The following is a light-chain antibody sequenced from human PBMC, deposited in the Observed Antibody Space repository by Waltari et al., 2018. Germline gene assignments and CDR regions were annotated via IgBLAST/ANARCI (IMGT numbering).Light chain of an antibody. J-gene: IGLJ2*01. V-gene: IGLV2-14*01. CDR3: SSYTSTSTLDV. Sequence: QSALTQPASVSGSPGQSITIPCNGTSSDIGGYTYVSWYQHHPGKAPQLMIYEVTKRPSGVSYRFSGSKSGNTASLTISGLQAEDEANYFCSSYTSTSTLDVFGGGTKLTVL. CDR2: EVT. CDR1: SSDIGGYTY.